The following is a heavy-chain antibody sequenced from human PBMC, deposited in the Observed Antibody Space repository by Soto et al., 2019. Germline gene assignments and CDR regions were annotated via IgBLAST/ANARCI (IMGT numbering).Heavy chain of an antibody. D-gene: IGHD6-13*01. CDR1: GGSISSYY. J-gene: IGHJ5*02. Sequence: PSETXSLTCTVSGGSISSYYWSWIRQPPGKGLEWIGYIYYSGSTNYNPSLKSRVTISVDTSKNQFSLKLSSVTAADTAVYYCARGNSSSWLPYNWFDPWGQGTLVTVSS. CDR2: IYYSGST. V-gene: IGHV4-59*01. CDR3: ARGNSSSWLPYNWFDP.